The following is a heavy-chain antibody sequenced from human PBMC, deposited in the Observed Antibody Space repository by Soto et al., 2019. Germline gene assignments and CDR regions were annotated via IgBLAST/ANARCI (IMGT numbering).Heavy chain of an antibody. CDR1: GFTFSDYY. V-gene: IGHV3-11*01. J-gene: IGHJ4*02. CDR3: ARDVLAFASYFDH. Sequence: GGSLRLSCAASGFTFSDYYMAWIRQAPGKGLEWVSYISGSDNTIYYADSVKGRFTISRDNAKNSLYLQMNSLRAEDTAVYYCARDVLAFASYFDHRGQGTLVTVSS. CDR2: ISGSDNTI. D-gene: IGHD3-3*01.